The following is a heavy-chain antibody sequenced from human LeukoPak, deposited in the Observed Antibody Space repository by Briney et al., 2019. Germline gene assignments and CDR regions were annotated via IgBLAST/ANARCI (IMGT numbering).Heavy chain of an antibody. CDR2: INPSGGST. D-gene: IGHD3-22*01. CDR1: GYTFTSYY. CDR3: ARGNYYDSSGYYYWFDP. V-gene: IGHV1-46*01. Sequence: ASVKVSCKASGYTFTSYYMHWVRQAPGQGLEWMGIINPSGGSTSYAQKFQGRVTMTRDTSTSTVYMELSSLRSEDTAVYYCARGNYYDSSGYYYWFDPWGQGTLVTVSS. J-gene: IGHJ5*02.